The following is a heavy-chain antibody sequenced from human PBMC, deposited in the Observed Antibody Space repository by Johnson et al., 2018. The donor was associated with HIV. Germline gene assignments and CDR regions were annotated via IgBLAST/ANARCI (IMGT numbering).Heavy chain of an antibody. CDR3: TRDFSSGWYSARVAFDI. CDR1: GFTFSSYA. CDR2: LRSKAYGGTT. D-gene: IGHD6-19*01. J-gene: IGHJ3*02. Sequence: VQLVESGGGVVQPGRSLRLSCVASGFTFSSYAMNWVRQAPGKGLEWVGFLRSKAYGGTTQYAASVKGRFTISRDDSKSIAYLQMNSLTTEDTAVYYCTRDFSSGWYSARVAFDIWGQGTRVTVSS. V-gene: IGHV3-49*04.